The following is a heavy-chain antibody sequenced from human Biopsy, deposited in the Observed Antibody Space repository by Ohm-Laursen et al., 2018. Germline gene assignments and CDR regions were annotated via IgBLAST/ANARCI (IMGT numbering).Heavy chain of an antibody. CDR1: GYTLNELS. Sequence: SVKVSCKVSGYTLNELSMHWVRQAPGRGLEWMGGFAPENGKTIYAQKFQGRIAMTEDTSTDTAYMELSSLRSEDTAVYYCAADINVWNVNYWGQGTQVTVPS. V-gene: IGHV1-24*01. CDR2: FAPENGKT. CDR3: AADINVWNVNY. D-gene: IGHD1-1*01. J-gene: IGHJ4*02.